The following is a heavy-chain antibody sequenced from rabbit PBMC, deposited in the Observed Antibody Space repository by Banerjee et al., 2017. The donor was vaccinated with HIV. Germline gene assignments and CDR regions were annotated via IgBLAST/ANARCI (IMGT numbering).Heavy chain of an antibody. J-gene: IGHJ4*01. CDR1: GFSFSSYY. CDR3: AKSAYDSASGYYGAYNL. Sequence: QSLEESGGDLVKPGASLTLTCTASGFSFSSYYMCWVRQAPGKGLEWIGCIATGSGSTYYASWAKGRFTISKASSTTVTLQMTSLTTADTATYFCAKSAYDSASGYYGAYNLWGPGTLVTVS. V-gene: IGHV1S40*01. CDR2: IATGSGST. D-gene: IGHD1-1*01.